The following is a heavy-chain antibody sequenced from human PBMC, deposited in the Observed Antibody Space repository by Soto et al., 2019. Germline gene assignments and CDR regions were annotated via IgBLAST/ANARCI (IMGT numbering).Heavy chain of an antibody. CDR2: ISGSGGST. D-gene: IGHD2-15*01. CDR3: AKETLGYCSGGSCYGDGY. CDR1: GFTFSSYA. V-gene: IGHV3-23*01. Sequence: EVQLLESGGGLVQPGGSLRLSCAASGFTFSSYAMSWVRQAPGKGLEWVSAISGSGGSTYYADSVKGRFTISRDNSKKTLYLQMNSLRDEDTAVYYCAKETLGYCSGGSCYGDGYWGQGTLVTVSS. J-gene: IGHJ4*02.